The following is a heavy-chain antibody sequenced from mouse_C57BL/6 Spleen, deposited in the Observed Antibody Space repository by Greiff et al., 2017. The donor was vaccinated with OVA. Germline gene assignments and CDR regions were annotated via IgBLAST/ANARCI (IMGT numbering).Heavy chain of an antibody. Sequence: VQLQQSGAELVKPGASVKLSCKASGYTFTSYWMHWVKQRPGRGLEWIGRIDPNSGGTKYNEKFKSKATLTVDKPSSTAYMQLSSLTSEDSAVYYCARSITTVVATNWYFEVWGTGTTVTVSS. CDR2: IDPNSGGT. CDR1: GYTFTSYW. D-gene: IGHD1-1*01. J-gene: IGHJ1*03. V-gene: IGHV1-72*01. CDR3: ARSITTVVATNWYFEV.